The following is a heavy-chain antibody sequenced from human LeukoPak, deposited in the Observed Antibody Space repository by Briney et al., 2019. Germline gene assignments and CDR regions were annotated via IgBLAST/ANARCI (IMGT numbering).Heavy chain of an antibody. Sequence: SETLSLTRTVSGGSISSYYRSWIRQPAGKGLEWIGRIYTSGSTNYNPSLKSRVTMSVDTSKNQFSLKLSSVTAADTAVYYCAGARGYSYGFDYYGMDVWGQGTTVTVSS. CDR1: GGSISSYY. CDR3: AGARGYSYGFDYYGMDV. J-gene: IGHJ6*02. V-gene: IGHV4-4*07. CDR2: IYTSGST. D-gene: IGHD5-18*01.